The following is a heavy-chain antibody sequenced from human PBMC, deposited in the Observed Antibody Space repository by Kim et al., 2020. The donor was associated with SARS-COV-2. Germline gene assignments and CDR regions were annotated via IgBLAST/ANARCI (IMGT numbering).Heavy chain of an antibody. CDR2: ISGGGGHT. D-gene: IGHD3-22*01. J-gene: IGHJ4*01. CDR1: GFTFSSYA. CDR3: AKGRIYDNTGDVYFYY. V-gene: IGHV3-23*01. Sequence: GGSLRLSCVASGFTFSSYAMSWVRQAPGKWLEWVSTISGGGGHTYYADSVKGRFAISRDNSENTLFAQMNSLRVEDTAVYFCAKGRIYDNTGDVYFYYWG.